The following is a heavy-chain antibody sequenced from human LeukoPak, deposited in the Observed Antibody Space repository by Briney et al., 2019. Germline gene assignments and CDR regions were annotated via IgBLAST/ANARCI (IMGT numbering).Heavy chain of an antibody. V-gene: IGHV4-39*07. CDR3: ARGNLWDYRRYYYYMDV. Sequence: SETLSLTCTVSGGSISSSGYYWSWIRQPPGKGLEWIGEINHRGSTNYNPSLKSRVTISVDTSKNQFSLRLNSVTAADTAVYYCARGNLWDYRRYYYYMDVWGKGTTVTVSS. CDR2: INHRGST. J-gene: IGHJ6*03. CDR1: GGSISSSGYY. D-gene: IGHD4-11*01.